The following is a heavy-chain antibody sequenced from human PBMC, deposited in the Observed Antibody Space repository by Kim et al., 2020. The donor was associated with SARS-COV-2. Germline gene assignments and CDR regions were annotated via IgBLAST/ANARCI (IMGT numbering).Heavy chain of an antibody. V-gene: IGHV4-39*01. J-gene: IGHJ4*02. CDR2: INYSGST. Sequence: SETLSLTCTVSGGSISSSSSYWGWFRHPPGKGWEGIGSINYSGSTYYNPSLKSRVTISVDTSKNQFSLKLSSVTAADTAVYYCANLRPYYDSSGYPDYWGQGTLVTVSS. CDR3: ANLRPYYDSSGYPDY. CDR1: GGSISSSSSY. D-gene: IGHD3-22*01.